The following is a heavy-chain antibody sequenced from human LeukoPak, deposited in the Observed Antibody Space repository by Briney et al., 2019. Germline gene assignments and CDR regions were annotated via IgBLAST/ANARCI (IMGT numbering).Heavy chain of an antibody. J-gene: IGHJ3*02. V-gene: IGHV3-11*04. CDR1: GFSFSDYF. Sequence: GGSLRLSCAASGFSFSDYFMNWIRQAPGKGLEWVSYISSSDGAVYYADSVKGRFTISRDNARNSLYLQMNSLRAEDTAVYYCARDGYDSSGSWDAFDIWGQGTMVTVSS. CDR3: ARDGYDSSGSWDAFDI. CDR2: ISSSDGAV. D-gene: IGHD3-22*01.